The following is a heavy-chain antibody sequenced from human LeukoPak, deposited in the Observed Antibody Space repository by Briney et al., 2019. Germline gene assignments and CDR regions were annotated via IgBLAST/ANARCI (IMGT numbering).Heavy chain of an antibody. CDR2: IYNSGSST. Sequence: SETLSLTCTVSGDSVSNGNYYWSWLRQPPGKGLEWIGYIYNSGSSTIYNPSLKSRVTISVDTSKNQFSLRLSSVTAADTAAYFCVRDRELTYWGQGTLVTVSS. CDR3: VRDRELTY. V-gene: IGHV4-61*01. J-gene: IGHJ4*02. CDR1: GDSVSNGNYY. D-gene: IGHD3-10*01.